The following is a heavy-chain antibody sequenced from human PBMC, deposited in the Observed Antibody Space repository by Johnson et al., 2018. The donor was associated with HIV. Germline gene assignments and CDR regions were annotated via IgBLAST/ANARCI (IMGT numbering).Heavy chain of an antibody. CDR2: IYSGGST. V-gene: IGHV3-NL1*01. J-gene: IGHJ3*02. CDR1: GFTFSSYA. CDR3: ARDGLSGAFDI. D-gene: IGHD6-25*01. Sequence: QVQLVESGGGVVQPGRSLRLSCAASGFTFSSYAMDWVRQAPGKGLEWVSVIYSGGSTYYADSVKGRFTISRDNSKNTLYLQMNSLRAEDTAVYYCARDGLSGAFDIWGQVTMVTVSS.